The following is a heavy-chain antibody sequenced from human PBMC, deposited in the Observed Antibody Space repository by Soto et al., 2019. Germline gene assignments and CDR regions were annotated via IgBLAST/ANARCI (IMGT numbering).Heavy chain of an antibody. V-gene: IGHV5-10-1*01. CDR2: IDPSDSYT. Sequence: GESLKISCKGSGYSFTSYWISWVRQMPGKGLEWMGRIDPSDSYTNYSPSFQGHVTISADKSISTAYLQWSSLKASDTAMYYCARAPYDIFGGIDYGMDXWGQGTTVTV. CDR3: ARAPYDIFGGIDYGMDX. CDR1: GYSFTSYW. D-gene: IGHD3-9*01. J-gene: IGHJ6*02.